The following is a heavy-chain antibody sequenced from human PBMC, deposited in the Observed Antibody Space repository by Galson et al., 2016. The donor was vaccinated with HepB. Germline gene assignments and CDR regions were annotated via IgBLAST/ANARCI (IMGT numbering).Heavy chain of an antibody. Sequence: SETLSLTCTVSGDSISRSSYYWGWIRQSPGKGLEWIGSIYYSGSTSYDPSLKSRVTISLDTSNNQFSLKLSTVTAAHTAVYYCSRRDGGMGTTMLDYWGQGTLVTVSS. CDR3: SRRDGGMGTTMLDY. V-gene: IGHV4-39*01. CDR1: GDSISRSSYY. CDR2: IYYSGST. J-gene: IGHJ4*02. D-gene: IGHD1-26*01.